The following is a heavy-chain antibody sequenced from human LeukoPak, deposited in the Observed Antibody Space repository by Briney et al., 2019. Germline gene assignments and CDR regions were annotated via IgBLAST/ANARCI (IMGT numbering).Heavy chain of an antibody. CDR3: ARGPHWDPHFDY. J-gene: IGHJ4*02. V-gene: IGHV1-2*02. Sequence: ASVKVSCKASGYIFTTYFMHWVRQAPGQGLEWMGWINPNSGGTNYAQKFLGRVTMTRDTSISTAYMELSRLRSDDTAVYYCARGPHWDPHFDYWGQGTLVTVSS. D-gene: IGHD7-27*01. CDR2: INPNSGGT. CDR1: GYIFTTYF.